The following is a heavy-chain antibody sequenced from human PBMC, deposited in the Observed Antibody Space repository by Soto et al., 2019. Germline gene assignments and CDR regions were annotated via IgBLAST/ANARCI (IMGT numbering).Heavy chain of an antibody. J-gene: IGHJ5*02. CDR1: GFSLSTDGVG. Sequence: SGPTLVNRTQTLTLTCTFSGFSLSTDGVGVGWIRQPPGKALEWLALIYWDGYKRYSPSLKSRLTITKDTSKHQVVLTLTNRDPVDTATYYFVHGRVDDSNYELFDPWGQGTRVTVSA. D-gene: IGHD4-4*01. CDR3: VHGRVDDSNYELFDP. V-gene: IGHV2-5*02. CDR2: IYWDGYK.